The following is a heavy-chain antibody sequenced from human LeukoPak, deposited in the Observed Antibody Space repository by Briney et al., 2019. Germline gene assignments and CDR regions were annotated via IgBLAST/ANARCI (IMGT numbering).Heavy chain of an antibody. CDR3: ARDKPGQYCSSTSCYTFDAFDI. J-gene: IGHJ3*02. D-gene: IGHD2-2*02. Sequence: SETLSLTCTVSGGSISSYYWSWIRQHPGKGLEWIGYIYYSGSTNYNTSLKSRVTISVDTSKNQFSLKLSSVTAADTAVYYCARDKPGQYCSSTSCYTFDAFDIWGQGTMVTVSS. CDR1: GGSISSYY. V-gene: IGHV4-59*01. CDR2: IYYSGST.